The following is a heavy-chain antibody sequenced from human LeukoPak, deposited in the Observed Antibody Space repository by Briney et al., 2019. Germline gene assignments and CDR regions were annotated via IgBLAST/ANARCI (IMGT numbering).Heavy chain of an antibody. D-gene: IGHD3-22*01. V-gene: IGHV3-7*01. CDR3: ARDWGSSGYYYYYYYMDV. Sequence: GGSLRLSCAASGFTFSSYWMSWVRQAPRKGLEWVANIKQDGSEKYYVDSVKGRFTISRDNAKNSLYLQMNSLRAEDTAVYYCARDWGSSGYYYYYYYMDVWGKRTTVTVSS. CDR1: GFTFSSYW. CDR2: IKQDGSEK. J-gene: IGHJ6*03.